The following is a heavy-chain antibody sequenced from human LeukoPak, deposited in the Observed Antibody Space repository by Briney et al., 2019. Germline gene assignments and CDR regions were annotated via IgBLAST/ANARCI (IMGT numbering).Heavy chain of an antibody. J-gene: IGHJ4*02. CDR2: ISSSGNTV. Sequence: GGSLRLSCAASGFTFSSFEMNWVRQAPGKGLEWVSYISSSGNTVYYGDSAKGRFTISRDNANNSLYLHMTSLRAEDTAVYYCARDLRDFWSSKYFDCWGQGTLVTVSS. CDR3: ARDLRDFWSSKYFDC. CDR1: GFTFSSFE. D-gene: IGHD3-3*01. V-gene: IGHV3-48*03.